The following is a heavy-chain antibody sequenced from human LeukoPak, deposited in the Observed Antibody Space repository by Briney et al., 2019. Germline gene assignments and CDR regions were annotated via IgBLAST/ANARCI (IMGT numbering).Heavy chain of an antibody. Sequence: GGSLRLSCVASGFTFSDAWMSWVRQAPGKGLEWVGRIKSKIDGGTIDYSAPVKGRFTISRDDSRNTLYLQMNSLKTEDTAVYYCTTRRQDGCWGQGTLVTVS. V-gene: IGHV3-15*01. CDR1: GFTFSDAW. D-gene: IGHD6-25*01. CDR3: TTRRQDGC. J-gene: IGHJ4*02. CDR2: IKSKIDGGTI.